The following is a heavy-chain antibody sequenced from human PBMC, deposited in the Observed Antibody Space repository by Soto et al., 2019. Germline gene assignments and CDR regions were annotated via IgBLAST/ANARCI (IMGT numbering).Heavy chain of an antibody. CDR1: GYTLSSYD. CDR2: LNPNSGDT. V-gene: IGHV1-8*01. D-gene: IGHD6-19*01. J-gene: IGHJ4*02. CDR3: ATSGGGWYLY. Sequence: QVQLVQSGAEVKKPGASVKVSCKASGYTLSSYDINWVRQTTGQGLEWMGWLNPNSGDTGYAQKFQGRVTLTRNTSINTAYIELSSLTSDDTAVYYCATSGGGWYLYWGQGTLVTVSS.